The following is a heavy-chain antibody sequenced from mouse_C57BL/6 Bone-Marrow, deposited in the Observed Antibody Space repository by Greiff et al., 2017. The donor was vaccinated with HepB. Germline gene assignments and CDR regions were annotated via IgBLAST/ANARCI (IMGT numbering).Heavy chain of an antibody. CDR1: GYTFTSYW. Sequence: VQLQQPGAELVKPGASVKMSCKASGYTFTSYWITWVKQRPGQGLEWIGDIYPGSGSTNYNEKFKSKAPLTVDTSSSTAYMQLSSLTSEDSAVYYCARSGLLQAYFDYWGQGTTLTVSS. D-gene: IGHD1-1*01. J-gene: IGHJ2*01. V-gene: IGHV1-55*01. CDR2: IYPGSGST. CDR3: ARSGLLQAYFDY.